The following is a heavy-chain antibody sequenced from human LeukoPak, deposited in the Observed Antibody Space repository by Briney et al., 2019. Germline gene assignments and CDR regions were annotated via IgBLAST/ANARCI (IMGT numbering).Heavy chain of an antibody. Sequence: SETLSLTCTVSSGSISGYYWNWIRQAPGKGLEWIGFIYYTENTNYNPSLKSRLTISVDTSKNQFSLKLSSVTAADTAVYFCARSRFLEWFTDWGQGTLVTVSS. D-gene: IGHD3-3*01. J-gene: IGHJ4*02. CDR2: IYYTENT. V-gene: IGHV4-59*08. CDR3: ARSRFLEWFTD. CDR1: SGSISGYY.